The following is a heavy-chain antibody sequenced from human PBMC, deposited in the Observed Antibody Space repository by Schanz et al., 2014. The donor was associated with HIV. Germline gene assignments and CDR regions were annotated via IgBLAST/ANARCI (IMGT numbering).Heavy chain of an antibody. J-gene: IGHJ6*02. CDR2: ISYDGSNK. Sequence: VQLLESGGGLVQPGGSLRLSCAASGFTFSSYAMNWVRQAPGKGLEWAAAISYDGSNKYYAESVKGRFTISRDNSKNTLYLQMNSLRAEDTAVYYCARGSGPYYYYYGMDVWGQGTTVTVSS. D-gene: IGHD3-10*01. V-gene: IGHV3-30-3*01. CDR3: ARGSGPYYYYYGMDV. CDR1: GFTFSSYA.